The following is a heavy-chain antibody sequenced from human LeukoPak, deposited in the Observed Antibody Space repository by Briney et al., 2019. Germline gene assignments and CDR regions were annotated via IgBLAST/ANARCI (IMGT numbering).Heavy chain of an antibody. J-gene: IGHJ6*02. Sequence: GGSLRLSCAASGFTFSSYGMHWVRQAPGKGLEWVAVIWYDGSNKYYADSVKGRFTISRDNSKNTLYLQMNSLRAEDTAVYYCARDRDYYYYGMDVWGQGTTVTVSS. CDR1: GFTFSSYG. D-gene: IGHD3-10*01. V-gene: IGHV3-33*08. CDR3: ARDRDYYYYGMDV. CDR2: IWYDGSNK.